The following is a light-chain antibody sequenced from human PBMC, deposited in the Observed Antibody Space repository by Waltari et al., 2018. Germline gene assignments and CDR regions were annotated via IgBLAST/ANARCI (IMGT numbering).Light chain of an antibody. CDR1: SSDIGKYNL. CDR3: RSYVGSAISV. Sequence: QSALTQTASVSGSPGQAITISCSGTSSDIGKYNLVSWYQQHPGKAPTLIIYDVNKRPSGVSNRFSGSKSGNTAFLTISGLQTADEADYYCRSYVGSAISVFGGGTKLTVL. V-gene: IGLV2-23*02. CDR2: DVN. J-gene: IGLJ3*02.